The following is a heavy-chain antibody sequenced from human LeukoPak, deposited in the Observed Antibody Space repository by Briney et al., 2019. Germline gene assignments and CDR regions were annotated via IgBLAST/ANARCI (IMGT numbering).Heavy chain of an antibody. CDR3: ARDLNIVVVPAAPDY. CDR1: GYTFTSYD. J-gene: IGHJ4*02. CDR2: ISAYNGNT. Sequence: ASVKVSCKASGYTFTSYDINWVRQAPGQGLEWMGWISAYNGNTNYAQKLQGRVTMTTDTSTSTAYMELRSLRSDDTAVYYCARDLNIVVVPAAPDYWGQGTLVTVSS. V-gene: IGHV1-18*01. D-gene: IGHD2-2*01.